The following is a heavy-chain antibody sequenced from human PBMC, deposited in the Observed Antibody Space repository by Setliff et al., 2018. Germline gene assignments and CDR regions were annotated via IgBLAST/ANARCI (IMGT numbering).Heavy chain of an antibody. J-gene: IGHJ6*02. V-gene: IGHV3-30*02. D-gene: IGHD2-8*02. Sequence: GGSLRLSCAASGFTFSSYGMHWVRQAPGKGLEWVAFIRYDGSNKYYADSVKGRFTISRDNSKNTLYLQMNSLRAEDTAVYYCARFLVVGTSRPYGMDVWGQGTTVTVSS. CDR2: IRYDGSNK. CDR1: GFTFSSYG. CDR3: ARFLVVGTSRPYGMDV.